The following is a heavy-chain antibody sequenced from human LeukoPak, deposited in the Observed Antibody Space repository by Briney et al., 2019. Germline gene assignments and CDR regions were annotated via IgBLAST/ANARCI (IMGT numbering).Heavy chain of an antibody. CDR2: ISAYNGNT. J-gene: IGHJ6*02. CDR3: ARDEWRLHIVVVTAIPLAPMDV. Sequence: ASVKVSCKASGYTFTSYGISWVRQAPGQGLEWMGWISAYNGNTNYAQKLQGRVTMTTDTSTSTAYMELRSLRSDDTAVYYCARDEWRLHIVVVTAIPLAPMDVWGQGTTVTVSS. V-gene: IGHV1-18*01. CDR1: GYTFTSYG. D-gene: IGHD2-21*02.